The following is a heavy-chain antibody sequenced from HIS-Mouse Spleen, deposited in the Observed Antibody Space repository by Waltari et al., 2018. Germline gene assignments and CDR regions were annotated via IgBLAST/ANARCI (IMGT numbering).Heavy chain of an antibody. CDR1: GYTFTSYD. CDR3: ARGSRIELAARPVAFDI. Sequence: QVQLVQSGAEVKKPGASVKVSCKASGYTFTSYDINWVRQATGQGLEWMGWMNPNSGNTGYAQKFQGRVTMTRNTSISTAYMELSSLRSEDTAVYYCARGSRIELAARPVAFDIWGQGTMVTVSS. D-gene: IGHD6-6*01. J-gene: IGHJ3*02. CDR2: MNPNSGNT. V-gene: IGHV1-8*01.